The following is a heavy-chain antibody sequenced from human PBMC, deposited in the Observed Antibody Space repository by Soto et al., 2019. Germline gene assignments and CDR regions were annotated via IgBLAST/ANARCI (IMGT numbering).Heavy chain of an antibody. CDR1: GGTFSSYA. CDR3: ASGTAAGTFQSDY. J-gene: IGHJ4*02. Sequence: SVKVSCKASGGTFSSYAISWVRQAPGQGLEWMGGIIPIFGTANYAQKFQGRVTITADESTSTAYMELSSLRSEDTAVYYCASGTAAGTFQSDYWGQGTLVTVSS. CDR2: IIPIFGTA. D-gene: IGHD6-13*01. V-gene: IGHV1-69*13.